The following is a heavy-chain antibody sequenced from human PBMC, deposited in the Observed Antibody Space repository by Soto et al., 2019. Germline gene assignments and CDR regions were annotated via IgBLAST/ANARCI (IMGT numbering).Heavy chain of an antibody. CDR2: ISSSSSYI. J-gene: IGHJ6*02. V-gene: IGHV3-21*01. D-gene: IGHD6-13*01. Sequence: GGSLRLSCAASGFTFSSYSMNWVRQAPGKGLEWVSSISSSSSYIYYADSVKGRFTISRDNAKNSLYLQMNSLRAEDTAVYYCARCIAAAGTEIYYYYYGMDVWGHGTTVTVSS. CDR3: ARCIAAAGTEIYYYYYGMDV. CDR1: GFTFSSYS.